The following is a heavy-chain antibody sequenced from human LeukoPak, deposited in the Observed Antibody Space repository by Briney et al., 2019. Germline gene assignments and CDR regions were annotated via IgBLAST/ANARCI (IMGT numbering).Heavy chain of an antibody. V-gene: IGHV3-7*01. J-gene: IGHJ4*02. CDR3: ARDRGSSGWYEFDY. Sequence: TGGSLRISCAASGFTSSNYWMSWVRQAPGKGREWLANIKQDGSEKYYVDSVKGRFTISRDNAKNSLYLQMNSLRAEDTAVYYCARDRGSSGWYEFDYWGQGNLVTVSS. CDR1: GFTSSNYW. CDR2: IKQDGSEK. D-gene: IGHD6-19*01.